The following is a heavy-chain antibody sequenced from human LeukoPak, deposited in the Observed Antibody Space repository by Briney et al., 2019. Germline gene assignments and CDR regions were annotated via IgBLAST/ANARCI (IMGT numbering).Heavy chain of an antibody. CDR3: VNGYDSGWLLDK. Sequence: PGGSLRLSCEASGFSFDDYTMHWVRQVPGKGLEWVSLISRDGSRTEYADSVKGRFAISRDNSKNSLCLQMNSLRSEDTALYYCVNGYDSGWLLDKWGLGTLVTVSS. J-gene: IGHJ4*02. D-gene: IGHD3-22*01. CDR1: GFSFDDYT. V-gene: IGHV3-43*01. CDR2: ISRDGSRT.